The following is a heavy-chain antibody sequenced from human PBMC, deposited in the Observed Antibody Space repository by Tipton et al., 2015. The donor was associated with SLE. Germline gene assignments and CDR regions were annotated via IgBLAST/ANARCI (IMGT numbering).Heavy chain of an antibody. CDR3: VSSGYPLGSFDV. Sequence: TLSLTCTVSGVSVSSGGYYWNWIRQHPGKGLVWIGCILSRGSTYYTPSLKSRLTMSVDTSNNQFSLQLSSVTAADTALYYCVSSGYPLGSFDVWGQGTMVTVS. CDR2: ILSRGST. J-gene: IGHJ3*01. V-gene: IGHV4-31*03. CDR1: GVSVSSGGYY. D-gene: IGHD3-9*01.